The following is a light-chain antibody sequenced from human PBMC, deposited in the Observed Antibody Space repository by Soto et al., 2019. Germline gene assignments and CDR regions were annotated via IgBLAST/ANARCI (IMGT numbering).Light chain of an antibody. CDR2: DAS. V-gene: IGKV3-11*01. J-gene: IGKJ5*01. CDR1: QSVSRY. Sequence: ELVLTQSPATLSLSPGERATLSCRASQSVSRYLAWYQQKPGQAPRLLIYDASNRATGIPARFSGSVSGTDLTLTISSLEPEDCEVYYGQQRSNWLITFGQGTRLEI. CDR3: QQRSNWLIT.